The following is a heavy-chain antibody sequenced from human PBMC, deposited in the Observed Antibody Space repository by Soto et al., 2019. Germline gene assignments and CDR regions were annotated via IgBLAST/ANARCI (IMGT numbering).Heavy chain of an antibody. D-gene: IGHD3-3*01. Sequence: PGGSLRLSCVASRFSFSSYEMSWVRQAAGKGLEWVSRVSLTGDRTNYAGSVKGRFTVSRDNFKNTLYLEMDSLRPEDTAVYYCARDPLIITIFGVVHGMDVWGQGTTVTVSS. CDR3: ARDPLIITIFGVVHGMDV. V-gene: IGHV3-23*01. CDR1: RFSFSSYE. J-gene: IGHJ6*02. CDR2: VSLTGDRT.